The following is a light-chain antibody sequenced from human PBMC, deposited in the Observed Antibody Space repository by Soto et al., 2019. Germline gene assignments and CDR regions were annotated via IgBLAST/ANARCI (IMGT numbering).Light chain of an antibody. Sequence: QSALTQPASVSGSPGQSITISCTGTCSDVGSYNLVSWYQQHPGKAPKVMIYEGSKRPSGISNRFSGSESGNAASLTISGLQAEDEADYYCFSYARSSIFHVVFGGGTKLTVL. J-gene: IGLJ2*01. V-gene: IGLV2-23*03. CDR1: CSDVGSYNL. CDR3: FSYARSSIFHVV. CDR2: EGS.